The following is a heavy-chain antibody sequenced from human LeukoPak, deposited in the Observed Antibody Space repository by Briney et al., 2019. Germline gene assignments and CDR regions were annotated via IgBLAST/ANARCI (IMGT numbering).Heavy chain of an antibody. D-gene: IGHD1-26*01. V-gene: IGHV3-21*01. CDR1: GFTFSSYG. CDR3: ARDDGSYHGPFDY. Sequence: GGSLRLSCAASGFTFSSYGMNWVRQAPGKGLEWVSSISSSSSYIYYADSVKGRFTISRDNAKNSLYLQMNSLRAEDTAVYYCARDDGSYHGPFDYWGQGTLVTVSS. J-gene: IGHJ4*02. CDR2: ISSSSSYI.